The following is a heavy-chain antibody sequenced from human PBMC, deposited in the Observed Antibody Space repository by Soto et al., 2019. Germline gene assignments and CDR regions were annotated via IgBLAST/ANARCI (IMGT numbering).Heavy chain of an antibody. J-gene: IGHJ6*02. CDR2: ISGSGGST. CDR1: GFTFSSYA. CDR3: AKDLTSNAVADSYYYYYGMDV. D-gene: IGHD6-19*01. Sequence: PGGSLRLSCAASGFTFSSYAMSWVRQAPGKGLEWVSAISGSGGSTYYADSVKGRFTISRDNSKNTLYLQMNSLRAEDTAVYYCAKDLTSNAVADSYYYYYGMDVWGQGTTVTAP. V-gene: IGHV3-23*01.